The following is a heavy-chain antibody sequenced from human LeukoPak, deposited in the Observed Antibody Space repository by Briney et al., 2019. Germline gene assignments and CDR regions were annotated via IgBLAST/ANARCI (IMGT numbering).Heavy chain of an antibody. V-gene: IGHV3-23*01. J-gene: IGHJ1*01. D-gene: IGHD5-18*01. CDR2: ISGSGGST. CDR1: RFTFSSYW. CDR3: AKGLAAIEYFQH. Sequence: PGGSLRLSCAASRFTFSSYWMRWVRQAPGKGLEWVSAISGSGGSTYYADSVKGRFTISRDNSKNTLYLQINSLRAEDTAVYYCAKGLAAIEYFQHWGQGTLVTVSS.